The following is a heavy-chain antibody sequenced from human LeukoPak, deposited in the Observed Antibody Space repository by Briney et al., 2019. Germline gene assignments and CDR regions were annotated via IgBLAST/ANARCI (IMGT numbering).Heavy chain of an antibody. D-gene: IGHD4-17*01. CDR1: GGSISIGSYY. J-gene: IGHJ4*02. CDR3: ASLYTYGDYDY. V-gene: IGHV4-61*02. CDR2: IYTSGST. Sequence: SETLSPTGTVPGGSISIGSYYWSWIRQPAGKGLEWIGRIYTSGSTNYNPSLKSRVTISVDTSKNQFSLKLSSVTAADTAVYYCASLYTYGDYDYWGQGTLVTVSS.